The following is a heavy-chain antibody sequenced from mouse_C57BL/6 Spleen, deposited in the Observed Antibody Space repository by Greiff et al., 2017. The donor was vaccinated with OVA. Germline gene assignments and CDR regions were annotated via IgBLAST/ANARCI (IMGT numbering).Heavy chain of an antibody. D-gene: IGHD1-1*02. V-gene: IGHV1-54*01. Sequence: QVRLQPSGAELVRPGTSVKVSCKASGYAFTNYLIEWVKQRPGQGLEWIGVINPGSGGTNYNEKFKGKATLTADKSSSTAYMQLSSLTSEDSAVYFCARGPYGGYAMDYWGQGTSVTVSS. J-gene: IGHJ4*01. CDR3: ARGPYGGYAMDY. CDR2: INPGSGGT. CDR1: GYAFTNYL.